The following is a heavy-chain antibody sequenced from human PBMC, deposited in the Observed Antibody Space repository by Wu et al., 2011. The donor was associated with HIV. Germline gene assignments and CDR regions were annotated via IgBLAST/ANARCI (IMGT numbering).Heavy chain of an antibody. V-gene: IGHV1-69-2*01. CDR1: GYTFTDYY. D-gene: IGHD2-15*01. J-gene: IGHJ6*03. CDR2: VDPEDGET. Sequence: EVQLVQSGAEVKKPGATVKISCKVSGYTFTDYYIHWVQQAPGKGLEWMGLVDPEDGETIYAEKFQDRVTITADASTDTAYMEVRSLRSDDTAVYYCATPVASDGSHPRSLRYMDVWARGPTVTVS. CDR3: ATPVASDGSHPRSLRYMDV.